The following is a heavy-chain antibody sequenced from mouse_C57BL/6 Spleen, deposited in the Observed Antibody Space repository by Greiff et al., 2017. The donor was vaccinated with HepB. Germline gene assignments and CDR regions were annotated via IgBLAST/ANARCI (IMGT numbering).Heavy chain of an antibody. CDR1: GFTFSDYG. J-gene: IGHJ3*01. CDR3: ARPGYYYGSSYFFAY. D-gene: IGHD1-1*01. V-gene: IGHV5-17*01. Sequence: EVKLQESGGGLVKPGGSLKLSCAASGFTFSDYGMHWVRQAPEKGLEWVAYISSGSSTIYYADTVKGRFTISRDNAKNTLFLQMTSLRSEDTAMYYCARPGYYYGSSYFFAYWGQGTLVTVSA. CDR2: ISSGSSTI.